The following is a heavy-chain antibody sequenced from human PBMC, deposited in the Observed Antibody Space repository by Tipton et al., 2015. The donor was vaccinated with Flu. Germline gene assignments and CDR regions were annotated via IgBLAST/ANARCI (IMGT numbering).Heavy chain of an antibody. CDR1: GFTVNSNY. CDR2: IYSDGTT. J-gene: IGHJ6*01. D-gene: IGHD3-3*01. CDR3: AREGGYDFWSGFYPYAMDV. Sequence: QLVQSGGGLIQPGESLRLSCAASGFTVNSNYMTWVRQAPGKGLVWVSVIYSDGTTYYADSVKGRFTISRDISKNTLYLQMNSLRVEDTAVYYCAREGGYDFWSGFYPYAMDVWGQGTTVTVSS. V-gene: IGHV3-53*01.